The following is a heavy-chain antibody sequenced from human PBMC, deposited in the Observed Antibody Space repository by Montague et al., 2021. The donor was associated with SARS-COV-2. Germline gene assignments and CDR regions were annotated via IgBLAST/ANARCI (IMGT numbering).Heavy chain of an antibody. CDR1: GGSISGGGYS. CDR3: ARDLWCGADCSVDN. V-gene: IGHV4-31*03. Sequence: TLSLTCTVSGGSISGGGYSWSWIRQHPGKGLEWIGFFHKSGSTYYSPPLKSRVTISVDTSNNQFSLTLSSVTAADTAVYYCARDLWCGADCSVDNWGQGTRVDV. CDR2: FHKSGST. J-gene: IGHJ1*01. D-gene: IGHD2-21*02.